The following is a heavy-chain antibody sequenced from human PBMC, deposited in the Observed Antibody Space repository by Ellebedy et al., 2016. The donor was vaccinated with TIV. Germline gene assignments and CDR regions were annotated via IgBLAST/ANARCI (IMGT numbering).Heavy chain of an antibody. CDR2: IVPLSGDA. CDR3: ARVGGHLASMIGYSQH. V-gene: IGHV1-69*06. J-gene: IGHJ1*01. CDR1: GGTFIDYA. Sequence: SVKVSXKASGGTFIDYAFSWVRQAPGQGLEWMGGIVPLSGDANYAQKFQGRLTITADKSTNTAYMELSSLRSEDTAAYYCARVGGHLASMIGYSQHWGQGTLLTVSS. D-gene: IGHD2-2*01.